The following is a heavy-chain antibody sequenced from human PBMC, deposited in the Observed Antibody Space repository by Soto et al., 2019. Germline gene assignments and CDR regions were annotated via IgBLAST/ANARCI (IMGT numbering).Heavy chain of an antibody. CDR3: AKGGYFDY. CDR2: ISGSGGST. J-gene: IGHJ4*02. Sequence: GGSLRLSCAASGLAFSNVAMSWVRQAPGKGLEWVSAISGSGGSTYYAGSVKGRFTVSRDNSKDTLYLQMNNMRADDTAVYYCAKGGYFDYWGQGTLVTVSS. V-gene: IGHV3-23*01. CDR1: GLAFSNVA.